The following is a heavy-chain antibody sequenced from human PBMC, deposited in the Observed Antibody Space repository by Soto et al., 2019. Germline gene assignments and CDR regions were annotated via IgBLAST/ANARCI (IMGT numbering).Heavy chain of an antibody. Sequence: GGSLRLSCAASGFTFSSYAMHWVRQAPGKGLEWVAVISYDGSNKYYADSVKGRFTISRDNSKNTLYLQMNSLRAEDTAVYYCARDAGCSSTSCYLNGTMDVWGKGTTVTVSS. CDR3: ARDAGCSSTSCYLNGTMDV. D-gene: IGHD2-2*01. CDR1: GFTFSSYA. J-gene: IGHJ6*04. V-gene: IGHV3-30-3*01. CDR2: ISYDGSNK.